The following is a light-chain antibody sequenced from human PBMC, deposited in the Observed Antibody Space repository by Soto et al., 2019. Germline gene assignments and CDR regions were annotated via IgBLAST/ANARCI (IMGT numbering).Light chain of an antibody. CDR3: TSYGGRDDKI. Sequence: QSVLTQPPSASGSPGQSVTISCTGTSSDVGAYDRVSWYQQHPGKPPKLIIYAVTDRTSGVPDRFSGSKSGNTASLTVYGLPAEDEADYYCTSYGGRDDKIFGGGTKLTVL. CDR1: SSDVGAYDR. J-gene: IGLJ2*01. CDR2: AVT. V-gene: IGLV2-8*01.